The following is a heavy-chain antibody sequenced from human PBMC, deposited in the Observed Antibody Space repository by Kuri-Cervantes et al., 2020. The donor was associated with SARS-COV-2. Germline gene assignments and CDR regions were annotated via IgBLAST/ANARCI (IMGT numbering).Heavy chain of an antibody. CDR1: GFTFSDYN. CDR3: ARVLEQQLVLGTCDY. Sequence: GESLKISCAASGFTFSDYNMNWVRQAPGKGLEGVSSISSSGSYIYYAESVKGRFTISRDNAKNSLYLQMNSLRAEDTAVYYCARVLEQQLVLGTCDYWGQGTLVTVSS. V-gene: IGHV3-21*01. D-gene: IGHD6-13*01. J-gene: IGHJ4*02. CDR2: ISSSGSYI.